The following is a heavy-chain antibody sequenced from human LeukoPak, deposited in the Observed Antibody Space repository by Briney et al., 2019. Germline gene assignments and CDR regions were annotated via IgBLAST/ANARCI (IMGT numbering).Heavy chain of an antibody. Sequence: GASVKVSCKASGYTFTSYDYNWVRQATGQGLEWMGRMNPNSGNTGYAQKFQGRVTITRNTSISTAYMELSSLRSEDTAVYYCARGPSDTAMVGDYFDYWGQGTLVTVSS. V-gene: IGHV1-8*03. J-gene: IGHJ4*02. D-gene: IGHD5-18*01. CDR1: GYTFTSYD. CDR2: MNPNSGNT. CDR3: ARGPSDTAMVGDYFDY.